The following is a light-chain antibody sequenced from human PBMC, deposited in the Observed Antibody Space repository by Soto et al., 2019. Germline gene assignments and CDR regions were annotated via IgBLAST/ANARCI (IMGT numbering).Light chain of an antibody. V-gene: IGKV3-15*01. J-gene: IGKJ4*01. CDR1: QNIRSN. Sequence: IVMTQSPSTLSVSPGAIVTLSCRASQNIRSNVAWYQQRPGQAPRLLIFGASVRATGVPDRFSGSGSGTDFTLTINSLQSEDSAVYYCQNYNYWPPATFGGGSMVDI. CDR3: QNYNYWPPAT. CDR2: GAS.